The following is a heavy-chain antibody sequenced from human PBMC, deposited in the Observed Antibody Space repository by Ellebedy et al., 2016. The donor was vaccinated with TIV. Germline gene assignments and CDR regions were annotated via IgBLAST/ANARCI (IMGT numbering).Heavy chain of an antibody. CDR3: ARVVSGATYYYYYYMDV. D-gene: IGHD1-26*01. V-gene: IGHV4-59*01. CDR2: IYYSGST. J-gene: IGHJ6*03. CDR1: GGSISSYY. Sequence: GSLRLSXTVSGGSISSYYWSWIRQPPGKGLEWIGYIYYSGSTNYNPSLKSRVTISVDTSKNQFSLKLSSVTAADTAVYYCARVVSGATYYYYYYMDVWGKGTTVTVSS.